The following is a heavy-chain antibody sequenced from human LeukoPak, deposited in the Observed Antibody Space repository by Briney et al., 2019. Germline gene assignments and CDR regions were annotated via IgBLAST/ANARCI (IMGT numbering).Heavy chain of an antibody. CDR3: AKDYSTSQWLVLWAYYYDSSGYYYGGHFDY. CDR1: GFTFSSYA. V-gene: IGHV3-23*01. Sequence: GGSLRLSCAASGFTFSSYAMSWVRQAPGKGLEWVSAISGSGGSTYYADSVKGRFTISRDNSKNTLYLQMNSLRAEDTAVYYCAKDYSTSQWLVLWAYYYDSSGYYYGGHFDYWGQGTLVTVSS. CDR2: ISGSGGST. J-gene: IGHJ4*02. D-gene: IGHD3-22*01.